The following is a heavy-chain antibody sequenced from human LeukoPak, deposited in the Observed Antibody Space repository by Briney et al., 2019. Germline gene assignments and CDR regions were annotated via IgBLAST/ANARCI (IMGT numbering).Heavy chain of an antibody. V-gene: IGHV3-9*03. CDR1: GFTFDDYV. CDR3: AKDISPVIVGAFDI. Sequence: GGSLKLSCAASGFTFDDYVMHWVRQAPGKGLEWVSGISWNSGSIGYADSVKGRFTISRDNAKNSLYLQMNSLRAEDMALYYCAKDISPVIVGAFDIWGQGTMVTVSS. J-gene: IGHJ3*02. D-gene: IGHD1-26*01. CDR2: ISWNSGSI.